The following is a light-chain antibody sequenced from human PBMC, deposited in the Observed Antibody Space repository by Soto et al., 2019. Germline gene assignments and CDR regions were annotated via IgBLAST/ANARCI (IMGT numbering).Light chain of an antibody. Sequence: DVQMTQSPSSLSASVGDRVTITCRASQPISNYLNWYQQKAGEAPKVLIFGASSLQSGVPSKFSGSGYGTDFTLIINNLPPDDFATYYCQQTHAVPLTFGQGTRL. CDR3: QQTHAVPLT. V-gene: IGKV1-39*01. J-gene: IGKJ5*01. CDR1: QPISNY. CDR2: GAS.